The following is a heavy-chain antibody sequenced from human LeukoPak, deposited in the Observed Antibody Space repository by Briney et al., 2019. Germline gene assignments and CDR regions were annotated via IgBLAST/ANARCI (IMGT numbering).Heavy chain of an antibody. V-gene: IGHV3-30*02. CDR3: AKDWPVDGSTDWTYYSDY. Sequence: GGSLRLSCAASGFTFSSYSMNWVRQAPGKGLEWVAFIRSDGSNKYYAESVKGRFTISRDNSKNTLYLQMNSLRAEDTAVYYCAKDWPVDGSTDWTYYSDYWGQGTLVTVSS. CDR1: GFTFSSYS. J-gene: IGHJ4*02. D-gene: IGHD3-10*01. CDR2: IRSDGSNK.